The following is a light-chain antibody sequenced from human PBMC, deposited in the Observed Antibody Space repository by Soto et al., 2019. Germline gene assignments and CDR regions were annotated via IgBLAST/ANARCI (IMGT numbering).Light chain of an antibody. CDR3: QTWGTGIQGI. V-gene: IGLV4-69*02. J-gene: IGLJ2*01. Sequence: QLVLTQSPSASASLGASVKLTCTLSRGHNSYAIAWHQQQPQKGPRFLMKVNSDGSHTKGDGIPDRFSGSSSGTERYLTISSLQSEDEADYYCQTWGTGIQGIFGGGTKVTVL. CDR2: VNSDGSH. CDR1: RGHNSYA.